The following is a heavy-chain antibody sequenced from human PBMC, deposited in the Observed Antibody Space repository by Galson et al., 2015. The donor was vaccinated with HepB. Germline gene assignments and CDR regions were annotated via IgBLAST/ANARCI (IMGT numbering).Heavy chain of an antibody. J-gene: IGHJ4*02. V-gene: IGHV3-48*01. CDR3: ARVDYSSSWYGPYFDY. CDR2: ISSTGSAI. CDR1: GFTFGSSW. D-gene: IGHD6-13*01. Sequence: SLRLSCAASGFTFGSSWMNWVRQAPGKGLVWISYISSTGSAIDYADSVKGRFTISRDNSKNTLYLQMNSLRAEDTAVYYCARVDYSSSWYGPYFDYWGQGTLVTVSS.